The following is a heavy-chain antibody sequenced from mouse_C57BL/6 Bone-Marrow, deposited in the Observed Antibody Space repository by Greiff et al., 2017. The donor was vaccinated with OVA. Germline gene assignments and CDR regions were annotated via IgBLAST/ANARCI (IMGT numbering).Heavy chain of an antibody. CDR1: GFTFSSYG. Sequence: EVKLVESGGDLVKPGGSLKLSCAASGFTFSSYGMSWVRQTPDKRLEWVATISSGGSYTYYPDSVKGRFTISRDNAKNTLYLQMSSLKSEDTAMYYCASLYGSREGGYAMDYWGQGTSVTVSS. V-gene: IGHV5-6*01. J-gene: IGHJ4*01. CDR2: ISSGGSYT. CDR3: ASLYGSREGGYAMDY. D-gene: IGHD1-1*01.